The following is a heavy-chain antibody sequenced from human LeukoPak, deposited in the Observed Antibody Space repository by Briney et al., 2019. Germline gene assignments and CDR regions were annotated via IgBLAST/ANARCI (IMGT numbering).Heavy chain of an antibody. V-gene: IGHV1-8*01. CDR2: MNPNSGNT. CDR1: GYTFTSYD. J-gene: IGHJ4*02. D-gene: IGHD3-22*01. CDR3: ATTRGGDYYYDSSGHWSYGY. Sequence: ASVKVSCKASGYTFTSYDINWVRQATGQGLEWMGWMNPNSGNTGYAQKFQGRVTMTRNTSISTAYMELSSLRSEDTAVYYCATTRGGDYYYDSSGHWSYGYWGQGTLVTVSS.